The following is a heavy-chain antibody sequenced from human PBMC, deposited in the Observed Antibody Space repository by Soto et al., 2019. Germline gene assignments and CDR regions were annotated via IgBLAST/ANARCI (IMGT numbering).Heavy chain of an antibody. CDR2: TSYDGSNN. CDR3: ARWGTTGGLDV. V-gene: IGHV3-33*05. CDR1: GFTFRSYV. J-gene: IGHJ4*02. Sequence: QVQLVESGGGVVQPGTSLRLSCVGSGFTFRSYVIHWVRQAPGKGLEWVELTSYDGSNNFYGDSVKGRFTISRDNSRNTVELQMDSLRLEETALYYCARWGTTGGLDVWGQGTLVSVSS. D-gene: IGHD3-16*01.